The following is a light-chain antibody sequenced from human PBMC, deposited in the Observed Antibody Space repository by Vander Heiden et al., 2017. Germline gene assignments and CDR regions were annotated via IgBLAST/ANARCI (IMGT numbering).Light chain of an antibody. V-gene: IGKV3-20*01. Sequence: EIVLTPSPGTLSLSPGERATLSCRASQSVSSSYLAWYQQKPGQAPRLLIDGASSRATGIPDRFSGSGSGTDFTLTISRLEPEDFAVYYCQRYGSSPPWTFGQGTKVEIK. CDR1: QSVSSSY. J-gene: IGKJ1*01. CDR2: GAS. CDR3: QRYGSSPPWT.